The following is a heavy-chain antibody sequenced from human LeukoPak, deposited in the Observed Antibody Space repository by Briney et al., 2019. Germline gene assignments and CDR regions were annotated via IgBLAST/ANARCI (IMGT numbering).Heavy chain of an antibody. CDR2: INPNSGGT. CDR3: ARREYYYGSGSNLYWFDP. D-gene: IGHD3-10*01. Sequence: ASVKVSCKASVYTFTGYYMHWVRQAPGQGLEWMGWINPNSGGTNYAQKFQGRVTMTRDTSISTAYMELSRLRSDDTAVYYCARREYYYGSGSNLYWFDPWGQGTLVTVSS. CDR1: VYTFTGYY. J-gene: IGHJ5*02. V-gene: IGHV1-2*02.